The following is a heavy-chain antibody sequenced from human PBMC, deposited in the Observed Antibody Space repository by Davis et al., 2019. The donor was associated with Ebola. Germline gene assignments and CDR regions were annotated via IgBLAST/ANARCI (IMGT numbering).Heavy chain of an antibody. J-gene: IGHJ4*02. D-gene: IGHD6-13*01. Sequence: GGSLRLSCAASGFTFDDYAMHWVRQAPGKGLEWVSGISWNSGSRGYGDSVKGRFTISRDNSKNTLYLQMNSLRAEDTAVYYCAGGSSLTHWGQGTLVTVSS. CDR3: AGGSSLTH. V-gene: IGHV3-9*01. CDR2: ISWNSGSR. CDR1: GFTFDDYA.